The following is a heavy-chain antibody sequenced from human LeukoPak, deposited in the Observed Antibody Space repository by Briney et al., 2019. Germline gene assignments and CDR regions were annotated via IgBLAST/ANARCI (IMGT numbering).Heavy chain of an antibody. J-gene: IGHJ4*02. D-gene: IGHD3-10*01. CDR3: ARGSILKYGSGTYNY. Sequence: SETLSLTCAVYGGSFSGYYWSWIRQPPGKGLEWIGEINHSGSTNYNPSLKSRVTTSVDTSKNQFSLKLSSVTAADTAVYYCARGSILKYGSGTYNYWGQGTLVTVSS. CDR2: INHSGST. CDR1: GGSFSGYY. V-gene: IGHV4-34*01.